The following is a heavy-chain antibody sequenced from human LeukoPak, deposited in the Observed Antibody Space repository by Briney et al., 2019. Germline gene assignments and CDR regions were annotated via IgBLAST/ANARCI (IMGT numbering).Heavy chain of an antibody. J-gene: IGHJ6*03. CDR1: GYTFTFYG. Sequence: ASVKVPCKSAGYTFTFYGISWLRQAPGQGLEWMGWISAYNGNTNYAQKLQGRVTMTTDTSTSTAYMELRSLRSDDTAVYYCARDQDMDVWGKGTTVTVSS. V-gene: IGHV1-18*01. CDR3: ARDQDMDV. CDR2: ISAYNGNT.